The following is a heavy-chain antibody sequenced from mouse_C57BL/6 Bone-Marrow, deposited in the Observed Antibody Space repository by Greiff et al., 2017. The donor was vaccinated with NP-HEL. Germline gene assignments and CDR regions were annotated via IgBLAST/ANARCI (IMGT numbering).Heavy chain of an antibody. CDR2: IDPSDSYT. D-gene: IGHD1-1*01. Sequence: QVQLQQPGAELVMPGASVKLSCKASGYTFTSYWMHWVKQRPGQGLEWIGEIDPSDSYTNYNQKFKGKSTLTVDKSSSTAYMQRSSLTSEDSAVYYCARWGYYYGSSPWGQGTLVTVSA. J-gene: IGHJ3*01. CDR1: GYTFTSYW. V-gene: IGHV1-69*01. CDR3: ARWGYYYGSSP.